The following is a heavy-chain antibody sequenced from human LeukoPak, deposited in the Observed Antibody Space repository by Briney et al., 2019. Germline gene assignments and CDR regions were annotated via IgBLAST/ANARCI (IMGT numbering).Heavy chain of an antibody. V-gene: IGHV3-23*01. CDR1: GFTFSSYA. D-gene: IGHD3-22*01. Sequence: PGGSLKLSCAASGFTFSSYAMSWVRQAPEKGLEWVSTISGSGSSKYYAESVKGRFTISRDNSKNTLYLQMNSLRAEDTAVYYCARVSRGDYSRVDYWGQGTLVTVSS. J-gene: IGHJ4*02. CDR2: ISGSGSSK. CDR3: ARVSRGDYSRVDY.